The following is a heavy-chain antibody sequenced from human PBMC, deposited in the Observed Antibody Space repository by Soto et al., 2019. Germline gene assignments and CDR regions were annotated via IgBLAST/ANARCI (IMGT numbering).Heavy chain of an antibody. J-gene: IGHJ6*02. V-gene: IGHV3-43D*03. CDR2: ISWDGGST. D-gene: IGHD6-25*01. Sequence: GGSLRLSCAASGFTFDDYAMHWVRQAPGKGLEWVSLISWDGGSTYYADSVKGRFTISRDNSKNSLYLQMNSLRAEDTARYYFAKYIKGFGSSGYHDYYYGMDVWGQGTTVTVSS. CDR1: GFTFDDYA. CDR3: AKYIKGFGSSGYHDYYYGMDV.